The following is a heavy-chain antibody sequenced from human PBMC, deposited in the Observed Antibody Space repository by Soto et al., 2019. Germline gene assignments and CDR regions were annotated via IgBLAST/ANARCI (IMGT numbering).Heavy chain of an antibody. D-gene: IGHD3-10*01. J-gene: IGHJ6*02. CDR1: GDSVSSSDYY. V-gene: IGHV4-61*08. Sequence: QVQLQESGPGLVKPSETLSLTCTVSGDSVSSSDYYWMWIRQPPGKGLEWLGYISYSGGTNHNPSLRGRVSIPGDTSKNQCSLKLSSVIAADTAVYYCARAYYYGSGRGRSMDVWGQGITVTVSS. CDR3: ARAYYYGSGRGRSMDV. CDR2: ISYSGGT.